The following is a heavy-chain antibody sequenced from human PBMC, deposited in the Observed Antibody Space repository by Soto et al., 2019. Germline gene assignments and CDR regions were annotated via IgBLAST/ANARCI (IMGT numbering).Heavy chain of an antibody. V-gene: IGHV3-23*01. Sequence: HPGGSLRLSCVASGYTSGFAFNTYVVTWVRKAPGKGLEWLSVITGGGEITYYADSLKGRFTLSRDNSRNTVYLQMSSLRVDDTAVYYCARNGPFCPKSACYSQWGQGALVTVSS. J-gene: IGHJ4*02. CDR3: ARNGPFCPKSACYSQ. CDR1: GFAFNTYV. CDR2: ITGGGEIT. D-gene: IGHD3-10*01.